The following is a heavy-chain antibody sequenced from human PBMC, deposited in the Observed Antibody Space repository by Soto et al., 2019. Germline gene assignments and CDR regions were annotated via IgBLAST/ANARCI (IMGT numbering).Heavy chain of an antibody. V-gene: IGHV4-39*01. D-gene: IGHD6-13*01. CDR2: IYYSGST. J-gene: IGHJ4*02. CDR3: ASLSGYIAAALYFDY. Sequence: ETLSLTCTVSGGSIISSSYCCFCIREPPGKGLEWIGSIYYSGSTYYNPSLKSRVTISVDTSKNQFSLKLSSVTAADTAVYYCASLSGYIAAALYFDYWGQGTLVTVSS. CDR1: GGSIISSSYC.